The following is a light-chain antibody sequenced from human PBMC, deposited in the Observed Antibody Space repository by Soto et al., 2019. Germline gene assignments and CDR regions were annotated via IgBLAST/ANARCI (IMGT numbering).Light chain of an antibody. Sequence: EIVWTQSPGTLSLSPGERATLSCRASQSVSSSYLAWYQQKPGQAPRLLIYGASSRATGIPDRFSGSGDGTEFTLTISRLEPEDFAVFYCQQYGSSPNTVGQGTKLEIK. CDR2: GAS. V-gene: IGKV3-20*01. CDR1: QSVSSSY. J-gene: IGKJ2*01. CDR3: QQYGSSPNT.